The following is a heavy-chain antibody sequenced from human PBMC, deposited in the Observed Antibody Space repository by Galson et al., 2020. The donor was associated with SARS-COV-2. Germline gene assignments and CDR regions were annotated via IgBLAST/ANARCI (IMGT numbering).Heavy chain of an antibody. J-gene: IGHJ4*02. V-gene: IGHV4-34*01. D-gene: IGHD1-26*01. CDR2: INHSGST. CDR3: ARGYSGSYQGFDY. Sequence: SETLSLTCAVYGGSFSGYYWSWIRQPPGKGLEWIGEINHSGSTNYNPSLKSRVTISVDTSKNQFSLKLSSVTAADTAVYYCARGYSGSYQGFDYWGQGTLVTVSS. CDR1: GGSFSGYY.